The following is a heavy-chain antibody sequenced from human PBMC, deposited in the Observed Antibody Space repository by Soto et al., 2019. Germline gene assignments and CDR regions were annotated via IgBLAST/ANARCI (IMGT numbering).Heavy chain of an antibody. D-gene: IGHD3-3*01. CDR2: INSDGSST. J-gene: IGHJ4*02. CDR3: ARAPDGRYDFWSGYYYYFDY. V-gene: IGHV3-74*01. Sequence: PGGSLRLSCAASGFTFSSYWMHWVRQAPGKGLVWVSRINSDGSSTSYADSVKGRFTISRDNAKNTLYLQMNSLRAEDTAVYYCARAPDGRYDFWSGYYYYFDYWGQGTLVTVSS. CDR1: GFTFSSYW.